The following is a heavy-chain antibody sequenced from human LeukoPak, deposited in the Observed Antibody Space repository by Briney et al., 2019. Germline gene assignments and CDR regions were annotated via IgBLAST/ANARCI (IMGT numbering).Heavy chain of an antibody. V-gene: IGHV1-69*13. CDR3: ARDPIYGGNPGDDY. CDR1: GGTFSSYA. Sequence: ASVKVSCKGSGGTFSSYAISWVRQAPGQGLEWMGGIIPIFGTANYAQKFQGRVTITADESTSTAYMELSSLRSEDTAVYYCARDPIYGGNPGDDYWGQGTLVTVSS. CDR2: IIPIFGTA. D-gene: IGHD4-23*01. J-gene: IGHJ4*02.